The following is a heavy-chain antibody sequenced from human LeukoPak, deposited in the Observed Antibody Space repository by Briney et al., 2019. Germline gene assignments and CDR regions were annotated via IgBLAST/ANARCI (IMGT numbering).Heavy chain of an antibody. D-gene: IGHD1-26*01. Sequence: GGSLRLSCAASGFNFSSHSMNWVRQAPQKGLEWVSTIGGGGAYIYYANSLKGRFTISRDNAKNSLYLQMNSLRVEDTAVYYCATWSWNSGAYWGQGTLVTVSS. J-gene: IGHJ4*02. CDR1: GFNFSSHS. CDR3: ATWSWNSGAY. V-gene: IGHV3-21*01. CDR2: IGGGGAYI.